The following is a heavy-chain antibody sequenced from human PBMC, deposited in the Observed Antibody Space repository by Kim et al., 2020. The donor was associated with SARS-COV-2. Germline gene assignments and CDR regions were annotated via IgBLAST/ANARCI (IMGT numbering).Heavy chain of an antibody. CDR1: GGSVSSGSSY. D-gene: IGHD1-26*01. CDR3: AKLGLTRDS. CDR2: MYYSGST. J-gene: IGHJ4*02. V-gene: IGHV4-61*01. Sequence: SETLSLTCTVSGGSVSSGSSYWTWIRQPPGKGLEWIGNMYYSGSTNYNPSLKSRVTISVDTSKNQFSLKLRSVTAADTAVYYCAKLGLTRDSWGQGTLVT.